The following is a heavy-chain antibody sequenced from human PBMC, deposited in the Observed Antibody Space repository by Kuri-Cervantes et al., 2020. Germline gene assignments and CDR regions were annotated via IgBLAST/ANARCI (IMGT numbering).Heavy chain of an antibody. CDR3: ARGFEYLPHFYGMGV. CDR1: GFTFSSYA. D-gene: IGHD3-10*01. V-gene: IGHV3-48*04. J-gene: IGHJ6*02. Sequence: GESLKISCAASGFTFSSYAMHWVRQAPGKGLEWVSYISSSGSTIYYADSVKGRFTISRDNAKNSLYLQMNSLRAEDTAVYYCARGFEYLPHFYGMGVWGQGTTVTVSS. CDR2: ISSSGSTI.